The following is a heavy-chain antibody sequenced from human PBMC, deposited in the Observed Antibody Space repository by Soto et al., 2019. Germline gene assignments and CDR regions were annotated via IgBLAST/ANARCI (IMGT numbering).Heavy chain of an antibody. J-gene: IGHJ6*02. Sequence: SETLSLTCTVSGGSISSYYWSWIRQPAGKGLEWIGRIYTSWSTNYNPSLKSRVTMSVDTSKNQFSLKLSSVTAADTAVYYCARAGVVVAAAPYYYYGMDVWGQGTTVTVSS. CDR3: ARAGVVVAAAPYYYYGMDV. CDR2: IYTSWST. D-gene: IGHD2-15*01. V-gene: IGHV4-4*07. CDR1: GGSISSYY.